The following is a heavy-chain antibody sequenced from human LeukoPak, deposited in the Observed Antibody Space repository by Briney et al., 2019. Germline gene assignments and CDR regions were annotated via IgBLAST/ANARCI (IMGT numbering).Heavy chain of an antibody. D-gene: IGHD5-12*01. CDR2: IHNTGRT. J-gene: IGHJ4*02. V-gene: IGHV4-59*12. Sequence: PATLSLTCTVSGVSISGDYWTWRRQTPGMGLEWVGDIHNTGRTNYNPCLKSRVTVSLDTSMSQFFMKVTSASATDSAVYYCARGFRPGGAIVAPPYSFDFWGLGALVTVSS. CDR1: GVSISGDY. CDR3: ARGFRPGGAIVAPPYSFDF.